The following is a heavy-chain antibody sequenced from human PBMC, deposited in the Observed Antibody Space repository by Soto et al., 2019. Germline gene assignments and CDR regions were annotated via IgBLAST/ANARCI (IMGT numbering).Heavy chain of an antibody. CDR3: VRGKEGGVWFDP. D-gene: IGHD1-26*01. CDR2: INADNGYT. Sequence: QVQLVQSGAEVTKPGASVQISCKASGLIFSHHSIHWVRQAPGQRLEWMGWINADNGYTKYSQKFQGRVTITWDTSARTAYMDLSRLRSEDTAFYYCVRGKEGGVWFDPWGQGTLVTVSS. V-gene: IGHV1-3*01. CDR1: GLIFSHHS. J-gene: IGHJ5*02.